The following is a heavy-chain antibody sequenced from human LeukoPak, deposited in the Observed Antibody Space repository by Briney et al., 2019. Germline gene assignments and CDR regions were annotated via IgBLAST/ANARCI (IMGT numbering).Heavy chain of an antibody. Sequence: SQTLSLTCAISGDSVSSNSAAWNWIRQSPSRGLEWLGRTYYRSKWYYDYAVSVRSRITINPDTSKNQFSLQLNSVTPEDTAVYYCARVGGADGTWVWYDPWGQGTLVTVSS. V-gene: IGHV6-1*01. CDR1: GDSVSSNSAA. J-gene: IGHJ5*02. D-gene: IGHD5-24*01. CDR3: ARVGGADGTWVWYDP. CDR2: TYYRSKWYY.